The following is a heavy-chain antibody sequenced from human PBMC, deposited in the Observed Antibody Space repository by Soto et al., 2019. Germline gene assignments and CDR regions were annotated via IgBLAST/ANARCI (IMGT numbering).Heavy chain of an antibody. CDR2: IIPILGIA. V-gene: IGHV1-69*02. D-gene: IGHD3-22*01. CDR1: GGTFSSYT. CDR3: AWGAYYDIDY. Sequence: QVQLVQSGAEVKKPGSSVKVSCKASGGTFSSYTISWVRQAPGQGLEWMGRIIPILGIANYAQKFQGRVTITADKSTSTAYMELSSLRSEATAVYDCAWGAYYDIDYWGQGTLVTVSS. J-gene: IGHJ4*02.